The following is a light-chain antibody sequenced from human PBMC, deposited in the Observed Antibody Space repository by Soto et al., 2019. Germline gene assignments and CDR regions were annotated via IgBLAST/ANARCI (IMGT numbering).Light chain of an antibody. CDR1: LGIIDY. J-gene: IGKJ4*01. Sequence: DIEMTQSPSSLSASVRDRVTITCRASLGIIDYLAWYQQKPGKVPKLLIYAASTLQTGVPSRFSGSGSRTDFTLTISNLQPEDVATYYCQKYNSAPLTFGGGTKVEIK. CDR2: AAS. CDR3: QKYNSAPLT. V-gene: IGKV1-27*01.